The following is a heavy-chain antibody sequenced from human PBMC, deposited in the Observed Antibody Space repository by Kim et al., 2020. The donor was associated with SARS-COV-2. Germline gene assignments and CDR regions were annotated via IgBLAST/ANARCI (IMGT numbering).Heavy chain of an antibody. CDR3: ARGRGYCTNGVCYRGGPVDY. D-gene: IGHD2-8*01. CDR2: INHSGST. Sequence: SETLSLTCAVYGGSFSGYYWSWIRQPPGKGLEWIGEINHSGSTNYNPSLKSRVTISVDTSKNQFSLKLSSVTAADTAVYYCARGRGYCTNGVCYRGGPVDYWGQGTLVTVSS. CDR1: GGSFSGYY. V-gene: IGHV4-34*01. J-gene: IGHJ4*02.